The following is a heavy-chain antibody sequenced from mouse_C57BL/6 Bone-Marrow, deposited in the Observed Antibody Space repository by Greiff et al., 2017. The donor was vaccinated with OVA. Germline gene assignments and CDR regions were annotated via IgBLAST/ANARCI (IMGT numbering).Heavy chain of an antibody. CDR2: ISSGGSYT. D-gene: IGHD6-1*01. CDR1: GFTFSSYG. V-gene: IGHV5-6*01. J-gene: IGHJ2*01. Sequence: EVMLVESGGDLVKPGGSLKLSCAASGFTFSSYGMSWVRQTPDKRLEWVATISSGGSYTYYPDSVKGRFTISRANATNTLYLQMSSLKSEDTAMYYCARDAKDYFDYWGQGTALTVAS. CDR3: ARDAKDYFDY.